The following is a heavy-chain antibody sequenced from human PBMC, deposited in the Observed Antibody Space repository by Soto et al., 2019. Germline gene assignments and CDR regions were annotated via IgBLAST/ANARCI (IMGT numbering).Heavy chain of an antibody. CDR2: INPSGGST. CDR1: GYTFTSYY. J-gene: IGHJ4*02. D-gene: IGHD3-10*01. V-gene: IGHV1-46*01. Sequence: ASVKVSCKASGYTFTSYYMHWVRQPPGQGLEWMGIINPSGGSTSYAQKFQGRVTMTRDTSTSTVYMELSSLRSEDTAVYYCARDLVDSSGSSDFDYWGQGTLVTVSS. CDR3: ARDLVDSSGSSDFDY.